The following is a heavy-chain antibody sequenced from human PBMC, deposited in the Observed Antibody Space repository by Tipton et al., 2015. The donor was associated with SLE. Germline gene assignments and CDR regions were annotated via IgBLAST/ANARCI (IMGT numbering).Heavy chain of an antibody. CDR2: ISNSGYTI. CDR1: GFTFSSKW. CDR3: ARERYCSGGSCFRTFDI. V-gene: IGHV3-48*03. D-gene: IGHD2-15*01. Sequence: GSLRLPCAGSGFTFSSKWMSWVRQAPGKGLEWVSYISNSGYTIHYAESVKGRFTISRDNAKNSLYLQMNSLRAEDTAVYYCARERYCSGGSCFRTFDIWGQGTMVTVSS. J-gene: IGHJ3*02.